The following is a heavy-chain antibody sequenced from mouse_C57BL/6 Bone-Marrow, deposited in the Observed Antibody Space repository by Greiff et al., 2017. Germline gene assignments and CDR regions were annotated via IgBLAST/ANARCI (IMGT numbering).Heavy chain of an antibody. CDR2: ISSGSSTI. D-gene: IGHD2-3*01. V-gene: IGHV5-17*01. CDR1: GFTFSDYG. J-gene: IGHJ4*01. Sequence: EVMLVESGGGLVKPGGSLKLSCAASGFTFSDYGMHWVRQAPEKGLEWVAYISSGSSTIYYADTVKGRFTISRDNAKNTLFLQMTSLRSEDTAMYYCARDGYYVAMDYWGQGTSVTVSS. CDR3: ARDGYYVAMDY.